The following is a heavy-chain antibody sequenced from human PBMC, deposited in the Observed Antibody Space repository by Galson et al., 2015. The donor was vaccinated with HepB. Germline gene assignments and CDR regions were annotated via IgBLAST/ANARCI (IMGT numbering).Heavy chain of an antibody. V-gene: IGHV5-51*01. D-gene: IGHD6-19*01. CDR3: ARHRYSSGLNGHFDY. Sequence: QSGAEVKKPGESLKISCKGSGYSFTSYWIGWVRQMPGKGLEWMGIIHPGDSDTRYSPAFQGPVTISADKSISTAYLQWSSLKASDTALYYCARHRYSSGLNGHFDYWGQGTLVTVSS. CDR1: GYSFTSYW. CDR2: IHPGDSDT. J-gene: IGHJ4*02.